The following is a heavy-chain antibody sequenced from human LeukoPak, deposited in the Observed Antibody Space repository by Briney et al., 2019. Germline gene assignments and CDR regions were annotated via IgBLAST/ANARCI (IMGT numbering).Heavy chain of an antibody. J-gene: IGHJ4*02. D-gene: IGHD3-3*01. V-gene: IGHV4-4*07. CDR2: IYTTGNT. Sequence: ASETLSPTCSVSGGSISSYYWSWIRQPAGKGREWIGRIYTTGNTDYNPSLKSRVTMSVDTSKNQFSLNLSSVTAADTAVYYCARDARGWSGFDYWGQGTLVTVSS. CDR3: ARDARGWSGFDY. CDR1: GGSISSYY.